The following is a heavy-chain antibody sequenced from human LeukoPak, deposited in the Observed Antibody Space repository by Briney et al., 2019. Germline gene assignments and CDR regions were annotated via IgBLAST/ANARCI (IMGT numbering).Heavy chain of an antibody. CDR3: ARGVSAAIATDY. Sequence: SETLSLTCTVSGGSISSGSYYWSWIRQPAGKGLEWIGRIYTSGSTNYNPSLKSRVTISVDTSKNQFSLKLSSVTAADTAVYYCARGVSAAIATDYWGQGTLVTVSS. CDR2: IYTSGST. CDR1: GGSISSGSYY. D-gene: IGHD2-2*02. V-gene: IGHV4-61*02. J-gene: IGHJ4*02.